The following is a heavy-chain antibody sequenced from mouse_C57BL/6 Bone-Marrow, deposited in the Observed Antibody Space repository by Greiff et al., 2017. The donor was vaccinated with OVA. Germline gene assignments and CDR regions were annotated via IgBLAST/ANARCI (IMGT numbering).Heavy chain of an antibody. Sequence: QVQLQQSGAELVRPGTSVKVSCKASGYAFTNYLIEWVKQRPGQGLEWIGVINPGSGGTNYNEKFKGQATLTADKSSSTAYMQLSSLTSEDSAVYFCARDFIYYYGSVYWYFDVWGTGTTVTVSS. CDR3: ARDFIYYYGSVYWYFDV. V-gene: IGHV1-54*01. CDR2: INPGSGGT. J-gene: IGHJ1*03. D-gene: IGHD1-1*01. CDR1: GYAFTNYL.